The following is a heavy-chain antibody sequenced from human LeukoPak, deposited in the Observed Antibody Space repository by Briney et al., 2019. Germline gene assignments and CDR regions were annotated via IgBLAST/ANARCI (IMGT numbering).Heavy chain of an antibody. CDR2: LYYTGIT. CDR3: ARHDGY. CDR1: GGSISSSGYY. J-gene: IGHJ4*02. V-gene: IGHV4-39*01. Sequence: SETLSLTCTVSGGSISSSGYYWGWIRQPPGRGLEWIGSLYYTGITYYNPSLKSRVAISVDTSKKHFSLNLGSVTAADTAVYYCARHDGYWGQGILVTVSS.